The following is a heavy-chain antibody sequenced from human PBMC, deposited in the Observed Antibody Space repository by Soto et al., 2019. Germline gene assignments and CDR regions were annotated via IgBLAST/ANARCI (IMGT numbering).Heavy chain of an antibody. J-gene: IGHJ5*02. CDR2: IYYSGST. CDR1: GGSTSSSSYY. D-gene: IGHD6-13*01. Sequence: KLPETLSLTCTVSGGSTSSSSYYWGWIRQPPGKGLEWIGSIYYSGSTYYNPSLKSRVTISVDTSKNQFSLKLSSVTAADTAVYYCARHSYIAAAGIGWFDPWGQGTLVTVSS. V-gene: IGHV4-39*01. CDR3: ARHSYIAAAGIGWFDP.